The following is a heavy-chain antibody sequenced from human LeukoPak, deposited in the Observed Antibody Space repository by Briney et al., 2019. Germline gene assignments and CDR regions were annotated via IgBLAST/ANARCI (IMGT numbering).Heavy chain of an antibody. CDR1: GFSLTTPGMC. CDR2: IDWDDDK. D-gene: IGHD6-19*01. CDR3: ARRVAGKGLDS. J-gene: IGHJ4*02. Sequence: SGPALVKPTQTLTLTCTFSGFSLTTPGMCVSWIRQPPGEALEWLARIDWDDDKYYSTSLKTRLTISKDTSKNQVVLTMTSMDPVDTATYYCARRVAGKGLDSWGQGTLVTVSS. V-gene: IGHV2-70*11.